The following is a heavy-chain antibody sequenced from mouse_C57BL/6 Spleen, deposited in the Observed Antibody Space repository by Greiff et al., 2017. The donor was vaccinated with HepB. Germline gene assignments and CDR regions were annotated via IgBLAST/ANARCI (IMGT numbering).Heavy chain of an antibody. D-gene: IGHD2-4*01. CDR3: AKEDDYEEFAY. CDR2: IYPRSGNT. Sequence: VQLQQSGAELARPGASVKLSCKASGYTFTSYGISWVKQRTGQGLEWIGEIYPRSGNTYYNEKFKGKATLTADKSSSTAYMVLRSLTSEDSAVYFCAKEDDYEEFAYWGQGTLVTVSA. V-gene: IGHV1-81*01. J-gene: IGHJ3*01. CDR1: GYTFTSYG.